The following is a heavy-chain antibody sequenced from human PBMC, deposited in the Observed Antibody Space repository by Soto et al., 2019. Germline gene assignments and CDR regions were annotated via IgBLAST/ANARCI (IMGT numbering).Heavy chain of an antibody. CDR3: AREEQAANSYYYYGMDV. Sequence: GGSLRLSCAASGFTFSSYGMHWVRQAPGKGLEWVAVIWYDGSNKYYADSVKGRFTISRDNSKNTLYLQMNSLRAEDTAVYYCAREEQAANSYYYYGMDVWGQGTTVTVSS. CDR1: GFTFSSYG. J-gene: IGHJ6*02. D-gene: IGHD1-26*01. V-gene: IGHV3-33*01. CDR2: IWYDGSNK.